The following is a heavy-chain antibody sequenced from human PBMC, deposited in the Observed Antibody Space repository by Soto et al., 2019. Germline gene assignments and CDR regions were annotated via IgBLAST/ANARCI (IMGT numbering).Heavy chain of an antibody. J-gene: IGHJ1*01. CDR1: GFTFSSYS. D-gene: IGHD4-17*01. Sequence: SLRLSCAASGFTFSSYSMNWVRQAPGKGLEWVSYISSSSSTIYYADSVKGRFTISRDNAKNSLYLQMNSLRDEDTAVYYCARGTDYGGNSADFQHWGQGTLVTVSS. CDR3: ARGTDYGGNSADFQH. CDR2: ISSSSSTI. V-gene: IGHV3-48*02.